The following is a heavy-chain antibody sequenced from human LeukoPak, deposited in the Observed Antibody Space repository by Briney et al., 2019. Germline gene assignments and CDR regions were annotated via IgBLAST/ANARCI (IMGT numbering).Heavy chain of an antibody. CDR1: GGSISSYY. J-gene: IGHJ6*02. V-gene: IGHV4-59*12. D-gene: IGHD3-10*01. Sequence: SETLSLTCTVSGGSISSYYWSWIRQPPGKGLEWIGYIYYSGSTNYNPSLKSRVTISVDTSKNQFSLKLSSVTAADTAVYYCARETVRGVIGYGMDVWGQGTTVTVSS. CDR2: IYYSGST. CDR3: ARETVRGVIGYGMDV.